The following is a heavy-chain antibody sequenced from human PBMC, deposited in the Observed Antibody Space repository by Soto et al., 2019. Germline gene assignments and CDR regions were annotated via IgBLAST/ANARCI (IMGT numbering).Heavy chain of an antibody. CDR2: INHSGGT. D-gene: IGHD2-2*01. CDR3: ARGLHQLPPGGY. Sequence: SETLSLTCAVYCGSFSGYHWSWIRQPPGKGLEWIGQINHSGGTNYNPSLKSRVTISIDTSKNQFSLKLSSVTAADTAVYYCARGLHQLPPGGYWGQGTLVTVSS. J-gene: IGHJ4*02. V-gene: IGHV4-34*01. CDR1: CGSFSGYH.